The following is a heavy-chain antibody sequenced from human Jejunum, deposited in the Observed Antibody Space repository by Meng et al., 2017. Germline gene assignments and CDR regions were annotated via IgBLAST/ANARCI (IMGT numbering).Heavy chain of an antibody. CDR1: GFTFNNYA. J-gene: IGHJ4*02. CDR2: IGLDRIT. Sequence: GGSLRLSCAASGFTFNNYAMSWVRQAPGKGLEWVSAIGLDRITHHSDSVKGRFTISRDHSGSPLYLQMDSLRAEDTAVYYCAKRLYSGTYYCLDSWGQGTLVTVSS. V-gene: IGHV3-23*01. D-gene: IGHD1-26*01. CDR3: AKRLYSGTYYCLDS.